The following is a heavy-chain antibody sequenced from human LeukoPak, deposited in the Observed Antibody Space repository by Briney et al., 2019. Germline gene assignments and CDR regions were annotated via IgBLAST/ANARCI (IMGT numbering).Heavy chain of an antibody. CDR1: GFTFSSYW. J-gene: IGHJ4*02. CDR2: IKQDGSET. Sequence: PGGSLRLSCGTSGFTFSSYWMSWVRQAPGKGLEWVANIKQDGSETYYADSVKGRFTISRDNAQSSVHLQMNSLRAEDTSVYFCTRTVGATPFDNWGQGTLVTVSS. D-gene: IGHD1-26*01. V-gene: IGHV3-7*01. CDR3: TRTVGATPFDN.